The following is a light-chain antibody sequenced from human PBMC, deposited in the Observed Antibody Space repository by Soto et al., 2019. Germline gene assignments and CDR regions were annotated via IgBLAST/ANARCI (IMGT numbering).Light chain of an antibody. J-gene: IGKJ1*01. V-gene: IGKV1-5*03. CDR2: KAS. CDR1: QSISSW. Sequence: DSQMTQSPSTLSASVGDRVTITCRASQSISSWLAWYQQKPGKAPKLLIYKASSLESGVPSRFSGSGSGTEFTLTISSLQPDDFATYYCQQYNSYSPEWTFGQGTKVDIK. CDR3: QQYNSYSPEWT.